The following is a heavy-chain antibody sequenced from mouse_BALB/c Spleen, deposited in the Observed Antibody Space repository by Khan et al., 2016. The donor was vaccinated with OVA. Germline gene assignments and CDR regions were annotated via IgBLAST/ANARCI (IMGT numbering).Heavy chain of an antibody. CDR1: GYTFTSYD. CDR2: MFPGDGST. J-gene: IGHJ3*01. Sequence: QVQLQQSGAELVKPGASVKLSCKASGYTFTSYDINWVRQRPEQGLEGIGWMFPGDGSTKYKENFKGKATLTTDKSSSTAYMQLSRLTSEDSVAYFCARGGYGGFAYWGQGTLVPVSA. CDR3: ARGGYGGFAY. V-gene: IGHV1-85*01. D-gene: IGHD2-14*01.